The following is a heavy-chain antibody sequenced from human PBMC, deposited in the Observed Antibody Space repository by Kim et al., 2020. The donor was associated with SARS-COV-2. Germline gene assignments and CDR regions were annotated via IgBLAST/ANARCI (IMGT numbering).Heavy chain of an antibody. CDR3: VRGKNAF. CDR1: GFTFSTYW. V-gene: IGHV3-7*03. Sequence: GGSLRLSCAASGFTFSTYWMNWVRQAPGRGLEWVANIKDDGSDKYYVDSVRGRFTISRDNAKNSLFLQMNSLRAEDTAEYYCVRGKNAFWGQGTLVTVS. CDR2: IKDDGSDK. J-gene: IGHJ4*02. D-gene: IGHD2-2*01.